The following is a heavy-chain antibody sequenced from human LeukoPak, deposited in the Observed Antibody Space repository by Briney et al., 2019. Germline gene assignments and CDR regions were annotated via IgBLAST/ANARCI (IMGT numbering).Heavy chain of an antibody. V-gene: IGHV3-48*03. D-gene: IGHD2-15*01. J-gene: IGHJ3*02. CDR1: EFTFSSYE. CDR3: ARDCGGGSCYGPYDAFDI. CDR2: ISSSGSTI. Sequence: GGSLRLSCAASEFTFSSYEMNWVRQAPGKGLEWVSYISSSGSTIYYADSVKGRFTISRDNAKNSLYLQMNSLRAEDTAVYYCARDCGGGSCYGPYDAFDIWGQGTMVTVSS.